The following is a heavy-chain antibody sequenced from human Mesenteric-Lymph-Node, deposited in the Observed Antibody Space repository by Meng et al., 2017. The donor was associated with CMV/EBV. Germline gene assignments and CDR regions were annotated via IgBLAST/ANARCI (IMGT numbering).Heavy chain of an antibody. CDR3: ARGYGLIYYYYGMDV. CDR1: GGSVTSGLYY. CDR2: IYYSGST. Sequence: GSLRLSCSVSGGSVTSGLYYWSWIRQPPGKGLEWIGYIYYSGSTNYNPSLKSRVTISVDTSKNQFSLKLSSVTAADTAVYYCARGYGLIYYYYGMDVWGQGTTVTVSS. J-gene: IGHJ6*02. V-gene: IGHV4-61*01. D-gene: IGHD5-18*01.